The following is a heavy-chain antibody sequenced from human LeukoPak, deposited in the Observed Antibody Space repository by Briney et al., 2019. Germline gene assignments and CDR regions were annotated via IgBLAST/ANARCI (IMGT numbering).Heavy chain of an antibody. J-gene: IGHJ4*02. CDR3: AKNTLAVAAPLDY. V-gene: IGHV3-23*01. CDR2: ISGSGGST. Sequence: GGSLRLSCAASGFTFSSYAMSWVRQTPGKGLEWVSAISGSGGSTYYADSVKGRFTISRDNSRNTLYLQMNSLRAEDTAVYYCAKNTLAVAAPLDYWGQGTLVTVSS. CDR1: GFTFSSYA. D-gene: IGHD6-19*01.